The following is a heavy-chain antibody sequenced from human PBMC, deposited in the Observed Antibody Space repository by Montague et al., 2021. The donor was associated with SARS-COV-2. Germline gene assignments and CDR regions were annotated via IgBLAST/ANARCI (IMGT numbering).Heavy chain of an antibody. D-gene: IGHD3-22*01. CDR1: GGSISSYY. CDR2: IYYSGST. Sequence: SETLSPTSTVSGGSISSYYWSWIRQPPGKGLEWIGYIYYSGSTNYNPSLKSRVTISVDTSKNQFSLKLSSVTAADTAVYYCAREVRYYYDSSGPGAFDIWGQGTMVTVSS. V-gene: IGHV4-59*12. J-gene: IGHJ3*02. CDR3: AREVRYYYDSSGPGAFDI.